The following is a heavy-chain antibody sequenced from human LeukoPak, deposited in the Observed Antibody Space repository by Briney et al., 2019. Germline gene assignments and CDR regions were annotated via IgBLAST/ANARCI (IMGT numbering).Heavy chain of an antibody. J-gene: IGHJ4*02. CDR2: INPNSGGT. CDR3: ATTSGYSSGWYDY. Sequence: ASVKVSCKASGFTFTGYYMRWVRLAPGQGLEWMGWINPNSGGTNYAQKFQGRVTMTRDTSISTAYMELSRLRSDDTAVYYCATTSGYSSGWYDYWGQGTLFTVSS. CDR1: GFTFTGYY. D-gene: IGHD6-19*01. V-gene: IGHV1-2*02.